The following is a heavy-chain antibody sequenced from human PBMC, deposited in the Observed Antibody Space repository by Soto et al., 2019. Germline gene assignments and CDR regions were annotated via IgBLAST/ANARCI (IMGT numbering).Heavy chain of an antibody. D-gene: IGHD5-12*01. Sequence: QVQLVQSGAEVKKPGASVKVSCKASGYTFTSYYMHWVRQAPGQGLEWMGVINPSGGSTDYAQKFQGRVTMTRDTSTSTVYMDLSRLRSEDTAVFYCAREGNGYNLGPSVDFDYWGQGTLVTVSS. J-gene: IGHJ4*02. CDR3: AREGNGYNLGPSVDFDY. CDR1: GYTFTSYY. CDR2: INPSGGST. V-gene: IGHV1-46*01.